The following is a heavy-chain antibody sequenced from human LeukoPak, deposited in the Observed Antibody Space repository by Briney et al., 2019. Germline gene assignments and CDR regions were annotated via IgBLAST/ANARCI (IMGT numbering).Heavy chain of an antibody. J-gene: IGHJ6*02. Sequence: PGGSLRLSCAASGFTFDDYAMHWVRQAPGKGLEWVSGISWNSGSIGYVDSVKGRFTISRDNAKNSLYLQMNSLRAEDTALYCCAKDMSRGSAYGMDVWGQGTTVTVSS. CDR3: AKDMSRGSAYGMDV. V-gene: IGHV3-9*01. D-gene: IGHD2-15*01. CDR2: ISWNSGSI. CDR1: GFTFDDYA.